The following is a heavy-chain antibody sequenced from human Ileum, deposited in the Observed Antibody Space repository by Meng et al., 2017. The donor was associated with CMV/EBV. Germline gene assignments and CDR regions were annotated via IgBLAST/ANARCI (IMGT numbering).Heavy chain of an antibody. J-gene: IGHJ4*02. CDR2: ISYDGSNK. CDR1: GFTFSTYS. CDR3: ARDFND. V-gene: IGHV3-30*04. Sequence: GESLKISCAASGFTFSTYSIHWVRQAPGKGLEWVAVISYDGSNKYYADSVKGRFTISRDNSKNTLYLQMNSLRAEDTAMYYCARDFNDWGQGTLVTVSS.